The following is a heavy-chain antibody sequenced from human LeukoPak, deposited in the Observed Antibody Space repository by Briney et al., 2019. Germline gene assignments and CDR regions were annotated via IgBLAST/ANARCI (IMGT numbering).Heavy chain of an antibody. V-gene: IGHV3-30-3*01. Sequence: GGSLRLSCAASGFTFSSYAMHWVRQAPGKGLEWVAVISYDGSNKYYADSVKGRFTISRDNSKNTLYLQMNSLRAEDTAVYYCARDRGAAAARSSPRLDYWGQGTLVTVSS. CDR2: ISYDGSNK. J-gene: IGHJ4*02. D-gene: IGHD6-13*01. CDR3: ARDRGAAAARSSPRLDY. CDR1: GFTFSSYA.